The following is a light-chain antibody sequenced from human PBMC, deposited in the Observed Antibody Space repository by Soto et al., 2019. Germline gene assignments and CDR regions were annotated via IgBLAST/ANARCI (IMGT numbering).Light chain of an antibody. Sequence: EIVLTQSPATLSLSPGERATLSCTASQSVSSSLAWYQQKPGQAPRLLIYDASHRAAGIPARFSGSGSGTDFTLTISSLEPEDFAVYYCQQRSNWAITFGQGTRLEIK. V-gene: IGKV3-11*01. CDR2: DAS. CDR3: QQRSNWAIT. J-gene: IGKJ5*01. CDR1: QSVSSS.